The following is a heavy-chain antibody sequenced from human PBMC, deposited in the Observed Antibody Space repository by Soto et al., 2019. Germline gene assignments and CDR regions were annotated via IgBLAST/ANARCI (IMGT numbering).Heavy chain of an antibody. CDR3: AREIQYYYDSSGYAWLYGMDV. CDR2: INAGNGNT. D-gene: IGHD3-22*01. Sequence: GASVKVSCKASGYTFTSYAMHWVCQAPGQRLEWMGWINAGNGNTKYSQKFQGRVTITRDTSASTAYMELSSLRSEDTAVYYCAREIQYYYDSSGYAWLYGMDVWGQGTTVTVSS. V-gene: IGHV1-3*01. J-gene: IGHJ6*02. CDR1: GYTFTSYA.